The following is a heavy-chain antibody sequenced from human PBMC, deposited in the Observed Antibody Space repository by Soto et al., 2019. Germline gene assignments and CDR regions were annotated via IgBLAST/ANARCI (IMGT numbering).Heavy chain of an antibody. CDR1: GFTFSSYA. V-gene: IGHV3-30-3*01. CDR3: ARDKSPYSSGWHNRHFDY. J-gene: IGHJ4*02. CDR2: ISYDGINK. Sequence: QVQLVESGGGVVQPGRSLRLSCAASGFTFSSYAMHWVRQAPGKGLEWVALISYDGINKYYADYVKGRFTISRDNSKNTLYLQMNSLRAEDTAVYYCARDKSPYSSGWHNRHFDYWGQGTLVTVSS. D-gene: IGHD6-19*01.